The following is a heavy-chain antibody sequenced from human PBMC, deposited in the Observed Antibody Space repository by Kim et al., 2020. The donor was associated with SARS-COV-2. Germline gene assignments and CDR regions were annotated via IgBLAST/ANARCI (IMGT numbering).Heavy chain of an antibody. V-gene: IGHV4-59*08. J-gene: IGHJ5*02. Sequence: GGTPYTPSLKRRVTISVDRSTNQFSRKVTSVTAADTAVYYCAKREAGWFDPWGQGTLVTVSS. D-gene: IGHD1-26*01. CDR2: GGT. CDR3: AKREAGWFDP.